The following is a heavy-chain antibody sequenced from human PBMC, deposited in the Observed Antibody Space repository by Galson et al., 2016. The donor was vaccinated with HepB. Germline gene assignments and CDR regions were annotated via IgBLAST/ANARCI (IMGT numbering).Heavy chain of an antibody. D-gene: IGHD2-2*01. CDR3: ARSRVYHLPYFDQ. CDR2: IYHSGST. V-gene: IGHV4-4*02. Sequence: SETLSLTCAVSGGSINSSNWWSWVRQPPGKGLEWIGEIYHSGSTNYNPSLKSRVTISVDKSKNQFSLKLNSVTAADTAVYYCARSRVYHLPYFDQWGQGTLVTVSS. CDR1: GGSINSSNW. J-gene: IGHJ4*02.